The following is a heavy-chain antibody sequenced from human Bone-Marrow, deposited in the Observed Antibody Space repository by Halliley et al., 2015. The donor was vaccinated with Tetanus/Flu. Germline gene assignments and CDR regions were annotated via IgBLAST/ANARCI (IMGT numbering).Heavy chain of an antibody. CDR1: GFSFRSYW. Sequence: SLRLSCAASGFSFRSYWLTWVRQAPGKGLEWVANINEDGSDQYYLDSLKGRFSISRDNAKNSLYLQMNSLRAEDTAVYYCARDLTTVTGRYDCDVGGQGTLVTVSS. CDR3: ARDLTTVTGRYDCDV. D-gene: IGHD4-17*01. V-gene: IGHV3-7*01. J-gene: IGHJ4*02. CDR2: INEDGSDQ.